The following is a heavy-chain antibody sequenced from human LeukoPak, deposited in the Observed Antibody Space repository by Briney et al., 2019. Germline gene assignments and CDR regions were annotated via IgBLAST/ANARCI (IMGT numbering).Heavy chain of an antibody. D-gene: IGHD1-26*01. CDR2: IWYDGSNK. CDR1: GFTFSSYA. CDR3: ARAANLSIVGADY. J-gene: IGHJ4*02. Sequence: GGSLRLSCAASGFTFSSYAMHWVRQAPGKGLEWVAVIWYDGSNKYCADSVKGRFTISRDNAKNSLYLQMNSLRAEDTAVYYCARAANLSIVGADYWGQGTLVTVSS. V-gene: IGHV3-33*01.